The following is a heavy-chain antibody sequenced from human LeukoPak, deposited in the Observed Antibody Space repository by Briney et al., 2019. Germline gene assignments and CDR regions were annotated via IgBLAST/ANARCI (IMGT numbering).Heavy chain of an antibody. CDR2: ISAYNGNT. CDR1: GYTFTSYG. Sequence: GASVNVSCKASGYTFTSYGISWVRQAPGQGLEWMGWISAYNGNTNYAQKLQGRVTMTTDTSTSTAYMELRSLRSDDTAVYYCARATIVVVPASMLPDAFDIWGQGTMVTVSS. CDR3: ARATIVVVPASMLPDAFDI. D-gene: IGHD2-2*01. V-gene: IGHV1-18*04. J-gene: IGHJ3*02.